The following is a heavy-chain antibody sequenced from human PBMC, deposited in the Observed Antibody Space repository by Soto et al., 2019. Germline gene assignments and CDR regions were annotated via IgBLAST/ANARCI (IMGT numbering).Heavy chain of an antibody. J-gene: IGHJ2*01. D-gene: IGHD3-16*01. CDR1: GFTFSSYA. CDR2: ISGSGGST. V-gene: IGHV3-23*01. CDR3: ATRTGGWYFCR. Sequence: EVQLLESGGGLVQPGGSLRLSCAASGFTFSSYAMSWVRQAPGKGLEWVSAISGSGGSTYYADSVKGRFTISRDNSKNRLYLQVKRMGAGDTAVYYCATRTGGWYFCRWCRGTLVTVSS.